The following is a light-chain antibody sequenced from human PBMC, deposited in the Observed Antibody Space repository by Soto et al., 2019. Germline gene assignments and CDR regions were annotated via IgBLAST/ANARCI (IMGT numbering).Light chain of an antibody. J-gene: IGLJ2*01. CDR3: VSYTTSTTLV. Sequence: QSVLTQPASVSDSPGQSITISCTGTSSDVGGYNHVSWYQQHPGKAPKLMIYDVTNRPSGVSNRFSGSKSGSTASLIISGLQAEDEADYYCVSYTTSTTLVFGGGTKLTVL. V-gene: IGLV2-14*01. CDR2: DVT. CDR1: SSDVGGYNH.